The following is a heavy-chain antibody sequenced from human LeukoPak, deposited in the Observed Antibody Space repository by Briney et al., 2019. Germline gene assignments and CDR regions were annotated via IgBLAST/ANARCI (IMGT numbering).Heavy chain of an antibody. CDR1: GFTVSTNY. D-gene: IGHD4-17*01. Sequence: GGSLRLSCAASGFTVSTNYMTWVRQAPGKGLEWVSVIYSGGTTYYADSVKGRFTISRDNSKNTLSLQMNSLRAEDTAVYYCARGQSGDPAFDIWGQGTLVTVSS. J-gene: IGHJ3*02. V-gene: IGHV3-53*01. CDR2: IYSGGTT. CDR3: ARGQSGDPAFDI.